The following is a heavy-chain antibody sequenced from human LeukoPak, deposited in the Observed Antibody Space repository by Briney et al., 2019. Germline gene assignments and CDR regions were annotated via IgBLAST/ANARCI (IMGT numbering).Heavy chain of an antibody. V-gene: IGHV1-18*04. CDR1: GYTFTGYY. Sequence: ASVKVSCKASGYTFTGYYMHWVRQAPGQGLEWMGWISAYNGNTNYAQKLQGRVTMTTDTSTSTAYMELRSLRSDDTAVYYCARDRSWHFDYWGQGTLVTVSS. D-gene: IGHD1-26*01. J-gene: IGHJ4*02. CDR3: ARDRSWHFDY. CDR2: ISAYNGNT.